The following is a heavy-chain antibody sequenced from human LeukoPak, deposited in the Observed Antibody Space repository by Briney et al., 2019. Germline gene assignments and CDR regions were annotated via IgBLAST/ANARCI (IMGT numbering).Heavy chain of an antibody. D-gene: IGHD3-10*01. CDR1: GYSISSGYY. CDR3: ARALGTRSGYFDL. Sequence: SETLSLTCAVSGYSISSGYYWGWIRQPPGKGLEWIGSIYHSGSTYYNPSLKSRVTISVDTSKNQFSLKLGSVTAADTAVYYCARALGTRSGYFDLWGRGTLVTVSS. CDR2: IYHSGST. V-gene: IGHV4-38-2*01. J-gene: IGHJ2*01.